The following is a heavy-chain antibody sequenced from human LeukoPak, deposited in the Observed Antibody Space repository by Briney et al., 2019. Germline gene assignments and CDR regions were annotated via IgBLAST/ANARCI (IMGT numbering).Heavy chain of an antibody. J-gene: IGHJ6*03. CDR2: IIPIFVTA. CDR1: GGTFSSYA. Sequence: SVKVSCKASGGTFSSYAISWVRQAPGQGLEWMGRIIPIFVTANYAQKFQGRVTITTDESTRTAYMELSSPISADTAVYYCARRSSGWSTYSSYFMDVWGEGTTVTVSS. D-gene: IGHD6-19*01. V-gene: IGHV1-69*05. CDR3: ARRSSGWSTYSSYFMDV.